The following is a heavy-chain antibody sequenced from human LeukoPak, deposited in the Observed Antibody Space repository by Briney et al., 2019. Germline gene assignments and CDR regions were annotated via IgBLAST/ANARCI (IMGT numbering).Heavy chain of an antibody. Sequence: ASVKVSCKASGYTFTSYDINWVRQATGQGLEWMGWMNPNSGNTGYAQKFQGRVTITRNTSISTAYMELSSLRSEDTAVYYCARGRTAVAGTHYYYYYMDVWGKGTTVTVSS. CDR2: MNPNSGNT. CDR3: ARGRTAVAGTHYYYYYMDV. D-gene: IGHD6-19*01. J-gene: IGHJ6*03. V-gene: IGHV1-8*03. CDR1: GYTFTSYD.